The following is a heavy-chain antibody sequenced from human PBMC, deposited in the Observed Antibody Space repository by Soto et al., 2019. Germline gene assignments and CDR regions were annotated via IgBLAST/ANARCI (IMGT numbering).Heavy chain of an antibody. J-gene: IGHJ6*02. Sequence: PSETLSLTCTVSGGSISSYYWSWIRQPPGKGLEWIGYIYYSGSTNYNPSLKSRVTISVDTSKNQFSLKLSSVTAADTAVYYCARGRGDLYYYYYYGMDVWGQGTTVTVSS. CDR1: GGSISSYY. CDR2: IYYSGST. D-gene: IGHD4-17*01. CDR3: ARGRGDLYYYYYYGMDV. V-gene: IGHV4-59*08.